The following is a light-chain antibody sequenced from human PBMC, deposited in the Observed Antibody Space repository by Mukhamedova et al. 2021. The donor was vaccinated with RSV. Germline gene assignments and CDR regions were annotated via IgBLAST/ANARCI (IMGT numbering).Light chain of an antibody. CDR3: MQARQTPPT. J-gene: IGKJ3*01. V-gene: IGKV2-28*01. CDR2: LGS. Sequence: QKPGQSPQLLIYLGSNRASGVPDRFSGSGSGTDFTLKISRGEPEDVGVYYCMQARQTPPTFGPGTKVDVK.